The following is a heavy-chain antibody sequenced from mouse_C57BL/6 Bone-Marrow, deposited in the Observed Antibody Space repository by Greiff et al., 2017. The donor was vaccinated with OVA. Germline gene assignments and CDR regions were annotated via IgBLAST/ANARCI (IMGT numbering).Heavy chain of an antibody. J-gene: IGHJ3*01. V-gene: IGHV2-6*01. CDR2: IWGVGST. Sequence: VQLVESGPGLVAPSQCLSITCTVSGFSFTSYGVDWVRQSPGKGLEWLGVIWGVGSTNYNSALKSRLSISKDNSKSQVFLKMNSLQTDDTAMYYCASALGQGGFAYWGQGTLVTVSA. CDR3: ASALGQGGFAY. D-gene: IGHD4-1*01. CDR1: GFSFTSYG.